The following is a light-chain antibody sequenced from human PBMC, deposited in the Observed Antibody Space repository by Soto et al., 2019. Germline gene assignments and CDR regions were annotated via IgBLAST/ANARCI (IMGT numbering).Light chain of an antibody. J-gene: IGKJ5*01. V-gene: IGKV1-33*01. CDR2: DAS. CDR1: HDISTY. CDR3: KQYDNLPT. Sequence: DIQMTQSPSSLSASVGDRVTITCQASHDISTYLNWYQQKPGKAPKLLIYDASNLETGVPSRFSGSGSGTHVTFTISSLQPEDIATYFCKQYDNLPTFGQGTRLEIK.